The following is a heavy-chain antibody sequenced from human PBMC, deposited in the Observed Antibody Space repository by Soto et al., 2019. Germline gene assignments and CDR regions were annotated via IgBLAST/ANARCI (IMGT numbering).Heavy chain of an antibody. D-gene: IGHD3-22*01. V-gene: IGHV3-23*01. Sequence: GGSLRLSCAASGFTFSSYAMSWVRQAPGKGLEWVSAISGSGGSTYYADSVKGRFTISRDNSKNTLYLQMNSLRAEDTAVYYCAKDFDYYDSSGPKEAISDYWGQGTLVTVSS. CDR1: GFTFSSYA. CDR2: ISGSGGST. J-gene: IGHJ4*02. CDR3: AKDFDYYDSSGPKEAISDY.